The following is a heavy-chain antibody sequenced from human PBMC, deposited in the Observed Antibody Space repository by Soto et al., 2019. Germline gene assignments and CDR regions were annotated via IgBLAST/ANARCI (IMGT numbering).Heavy chain of an antibody. Sequence: RLSCAASGFTFSSYGMHWVRQAPGKGLEWVAVIWYDGSNKYYADSVKGRFTISRDNSKNTLYLQMNSLRAEDTAVYYCARDRRDYDFWSGYYFDYWGQGTLVTVSS. V-gene: IGHV3-33*01. D-gene: IGHD3-3*01. CDR1: GFTFSSYG. CDR2: IWYDGSNK. J-gene: IGHJ4*02. CDR3: ARDRRDYDFWSGYYFDY.